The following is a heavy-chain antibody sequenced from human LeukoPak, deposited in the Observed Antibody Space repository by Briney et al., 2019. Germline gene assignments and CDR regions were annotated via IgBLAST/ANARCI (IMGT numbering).Heavy chain of an antibody. V-gene: IGHV4-61*05. J-gene: IGHJ2*01. CDR2: IYYSGST. CDR1: GGSISSSSYY. CDR3: ARGAFDL. Sequence: SETLSLTCTVSGGSISSSSYYWGWIRQPPGKGLEWIGYIYYSGSTNYNPSLKSRVTISVDTSKNQFSLNLTSVTAADTAVYYCARGAFDLWGRGTLVTVSS.